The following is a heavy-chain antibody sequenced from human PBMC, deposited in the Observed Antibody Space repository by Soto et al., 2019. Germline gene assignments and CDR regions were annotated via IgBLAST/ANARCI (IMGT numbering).Heavy chain of an antibody. CDR3: ATPPGGGGY. V-gene: IGHV3-53*01. Sequence: EVQLVESGGGLIQPGGSLRLSCAVSGFTVSNNYMSWVRQAPGKGLEGVSVIYSGGYTAYGDSVKGRFTISRDNSTNPLYLQMKSPGAAAPAVFSGATPPGGGGYWGQGTLVTVSS. CDR1: GFTVSNNY. D-gene: IGHD3-10*01. J-gene: IGHJ4*02. CDR2: IYSGGYT.